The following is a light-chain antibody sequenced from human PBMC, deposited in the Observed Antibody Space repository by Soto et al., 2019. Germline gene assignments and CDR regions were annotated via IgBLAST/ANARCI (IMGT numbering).Light chain of an antibody. J-gene: IGKJ1*01. CDR1: QSVSSNY. V-gene: IGKV3-20*01. Sequence: EIVLTQSPGTLSLSPGERATLSCRASQSVSSNYLAWYQRKPGQAPRRLIYGASSRATDIPARFSGSGSGTDFTLTITRLEPADFAVYFCQQYGSSPPTFGQGTKVEIK. CDR3: QQYGSSPPT. CDR2: GAS.